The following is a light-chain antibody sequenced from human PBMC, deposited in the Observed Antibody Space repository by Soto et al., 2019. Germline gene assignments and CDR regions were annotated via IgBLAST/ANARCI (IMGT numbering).Light chain of an antibody. CDR3: GTWDTALSAGE. V-gene: IGLV1-51*01. J-gene: IGLJ3*02. CDR1: DSNVGNNY. Sequence: QSVLTQPPSVSAATGQRVIISCSGTDSNVGNNYFSWYQQFPGAPPKLLIYDTSKRPSWVSDRFSASKSGTSAALLISSLQTGDEAHYYCGTWDTALSAGEFGGGTKLTVL. CDR2: DTS.